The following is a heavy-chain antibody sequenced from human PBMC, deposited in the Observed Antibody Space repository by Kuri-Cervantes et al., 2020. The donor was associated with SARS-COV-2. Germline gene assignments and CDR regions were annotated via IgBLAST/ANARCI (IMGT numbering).Heavy chain of an antibody. Sequence: SVKVSCKASGGTFSSYAISWVRQAPGQGLEWMGGIIPIFGTANYARKFQGRVTITADKSTSTAYMELSSLRSEDTAVYYCAREGAGTLYTSRYYGMDVWGQGTTVTVSS. J-gene: IGHJ6*02. CDR1: GGTFSSYA. CDR2: IIPIFGTA. V-gene: IGHV1-69*06. D-gene: IGHD3-10*01. CDR3: AREGAGTLYTSRYYGMDV.